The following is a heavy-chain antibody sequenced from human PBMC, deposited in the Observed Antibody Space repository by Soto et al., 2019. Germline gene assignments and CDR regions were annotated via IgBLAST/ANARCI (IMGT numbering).Heavy chain of an antibody. CDR1: GGSISSYNW. V-gene: IGHV4-4*02. CDR2: IYHSGST. J-gene: IGHJ3*02. CDR3: ARESSSTFDI. Sequence: QVQLQESGPGLVKPSGTLSLTCAVSGGSISSYNWWSWVRQPPGKGLEWIGEIYHSGSTNYNPSLKSRVSISMDNSKHQVSLKLSSVTSADTAMYYCARESSSTFDIWGQGTMVTVSS.